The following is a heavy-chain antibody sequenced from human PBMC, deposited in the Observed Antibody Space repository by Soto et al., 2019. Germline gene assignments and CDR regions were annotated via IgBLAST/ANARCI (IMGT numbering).Heavy chain of an antibody. D-gene: IGHD4-17*01. CDR3: ARVLHDYGDYEFD. V-gene: IGHV4-30-4*01. J-gene: IGHJ4*02. CDR2: IYYSGST. Sequence: PSETLSLTCTVSGGSISSGDYYWSWIRQPPGKGLEWIGYIYYSGSTYYNPSLKSRVTISVDTSKNQFSLKLSSVTAADTAVYYCARVLHDYGDYEFDWGQGTLVTVSS. CDR1: GGSISSGDYY.